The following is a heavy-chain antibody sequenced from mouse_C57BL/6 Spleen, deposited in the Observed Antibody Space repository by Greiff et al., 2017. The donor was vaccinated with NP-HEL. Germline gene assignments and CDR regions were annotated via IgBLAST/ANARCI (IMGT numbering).Heavy chain of an antibody. D-gene: IGHD2-3*01. J-gene: IGHJ4*01. CDR3: ARAYDGPYYYAMDY. Sequence: VKLQQPGAELVRPGSSVKLSCKASGYTFTSYWMHWVKQRPIQGLEWIGNIDPSDSETHYNQKFKDKATLTVDKSSSTAYMQLSSLTSEDSAVYYCARAYDGPYYYAMDYWGQGTSVTVSS. CDR2: IDPSDSET. CDR1: GYTFTSYW. V-gene: IGHV1-52*01.